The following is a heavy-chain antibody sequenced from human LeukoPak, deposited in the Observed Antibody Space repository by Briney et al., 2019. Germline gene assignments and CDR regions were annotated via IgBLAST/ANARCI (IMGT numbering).Heavy chain of an antibody. Sequence: SETLSLTCDVSGGSIYSTNWWNWVRQPPGKGLEWIGEIHHDGRINYNPSLKSRVTLSVDKSKNQFSLGLNSVAAADTAMYYCARSHDHLWGNYPDYWGQGTLVTVSS. D-gene: IGHD3-16*02. CDR1: GGSIYSTNW. J-gene: IGHJ4*02. V-gene: IGHV4/OR15-8*01. CDR2: IHHDGRI. CDR3: ARSHDHLWGNYPDY.